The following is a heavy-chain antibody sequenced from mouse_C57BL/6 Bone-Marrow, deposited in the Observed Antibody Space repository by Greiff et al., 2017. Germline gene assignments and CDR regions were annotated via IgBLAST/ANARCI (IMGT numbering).Heavy chain of an antibody. CDR3: ARRQTGTYYFDY. V-gene: IGHV14-3*01. D-gene: IGHD4-1*01. CDR1: GFNIKNTY. Sequence: VQLQQSVAELVRPGASVKLSCTASGFNIKNTYMPWVKQRPEQGLEWIGRIAPANGNTKYAPKFQGKATITADTSSNTAYLQLSSLTSEDTAIYYCARRQTGTYYFDYWGQGTTLTVSA. CDR2: IAPANGNT. J-gene: IGHJ2*01.